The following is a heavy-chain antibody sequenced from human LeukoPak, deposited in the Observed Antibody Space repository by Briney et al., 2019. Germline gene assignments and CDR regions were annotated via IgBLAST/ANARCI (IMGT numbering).Heavy chain of an antibody. J-gene: IGHJ5*02. Sequence: PSQTLSLTCTVSGGSISSGGYYWSWIRQHPGKGLEWIGYIYYSGSTYYNPSLKSRVTISVDTSKNQFSLKLSSATAADTAVYYCAREPATRDWFDPWGQGTLVTVSS. CDR1: GGSISSGGYY. CDR2: IYYSGST. V-gene: IGHV4-31*03. CDR3: AREPATRDWFDP.